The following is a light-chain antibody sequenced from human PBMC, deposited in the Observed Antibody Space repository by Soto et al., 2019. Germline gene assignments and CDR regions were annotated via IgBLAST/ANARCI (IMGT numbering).Light chain of an antibody. CDR2: SGN. CDR3: AAWDDSLNVWV. CDR1: SSNIESNT. Sequence: QSVLTQPPSASGTPGQRVTISCSGSSSNIESNTVNWYQQLPGTAPKLLIYSGNQRPSGVPDRFSGSKSGTSASLAISGLQSEDEVDYYCAAWDDSLNVWVFGGGTKLTVL. J-gene: IGLJ3*02. V-gene: IGLV1-44*01.